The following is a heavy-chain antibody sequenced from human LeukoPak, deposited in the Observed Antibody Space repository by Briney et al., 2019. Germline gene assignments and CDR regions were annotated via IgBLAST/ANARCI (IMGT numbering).Heavy chain of an antibody. Sequence: SGGSLRLSCAASGFTFSSYGMHWVRQAPGKGLEWVSVIHSGGKTYYADSVKGRFSISRDNSKNTLYLQMNSLRAQDTAVYYCTRDLNSGGSCWGQGALVTVS. V-gene: IGHV3-53*01. CDR2: IHSGGKT. CDR3: TRDLNSGGSC. D-gene: IGHD2-15*01. J-gene: IGHJ4*02. CDR1: GFTFSSYG.